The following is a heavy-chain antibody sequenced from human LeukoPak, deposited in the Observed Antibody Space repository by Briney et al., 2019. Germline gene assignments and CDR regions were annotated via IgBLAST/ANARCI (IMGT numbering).Heavy chain of an antibody. D-gene: IGHD2-2*01. CDR1: GFTFSSYW. J-gene: IGHJ4*02. CDR3: ARDQRYCSSSSCPWEPFDY. Sequence: GGSLRLSCAASGFTFSSYWMSWVRQAPGKGLEWVANIKRDGSEKYYVDSVKGRFTISRDNAKNSLYLQMNSLRAEDTAVYYCARDQRYCSSSSCPWEPFDYWGQGTLGTVSS. V-gene: IGHV3-7*05. CDR2: IKRDGSEK.